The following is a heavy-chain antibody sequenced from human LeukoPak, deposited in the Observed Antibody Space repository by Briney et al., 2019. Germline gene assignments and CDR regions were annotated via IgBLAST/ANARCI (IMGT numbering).Heavy chain of an antibody. CDR2: IYYSGST. V-gene: IGHV4-30-4*08. Sequence: SETLSLTCTVSGGSISSGDYYWSWIRQPPGKGLEWIGYIYYSGSTYYNPSLKSRVTISVDTSKNQFSLKLSSVTAADTAVYYCARAVGDFWSGYSAFDIWGQRTMVTVSS. D-gene: IGHD3-3*01. CDR3: ARAVGDFWSGYSAFDI. CDR1: GGSISSGDYY. J-gene: IGHJ3*02.